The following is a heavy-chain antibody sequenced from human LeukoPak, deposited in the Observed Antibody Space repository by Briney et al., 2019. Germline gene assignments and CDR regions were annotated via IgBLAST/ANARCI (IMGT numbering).Heavy chain of an antibody. V-gene: IGHV3-53*01. J-gene: IGHJ4*02. CDR3: ARVRGVGSTIPYYFDY. Sequence: PGGSLRLSCAASGFTVSSTYMSWVRQAPGKGLEWVSVIYSGGSTYYTDSMKGRFTISRDNSKNTLFLQMNSLRAEDTAVYYCARVRGVGSTIPYYFDYWGQGTLVTVSS. CDR1: GFTVSSTY. D-gene: IGHD5/OR15-5a*01. CDR2: IYSGGST.